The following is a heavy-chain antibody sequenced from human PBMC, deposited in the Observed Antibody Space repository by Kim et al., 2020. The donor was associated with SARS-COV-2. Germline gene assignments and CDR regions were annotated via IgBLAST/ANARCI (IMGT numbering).Heavy chain of an antibody. CDR2: ITPGGDT. Sequence: ASVKVSCKASGYTFTNYRVHWVRQAPGQRFEWMGRITPGGDTKYSQKFQDRGTITSDTSASTTSLEVSSRGSEDTAIYYCAKGAETSITGACDEWGQG. CDR1: GYTFTNYR. D-gene: IGHD2-8*02. J-gene: IGHJ4*02. V-gene: IGHV1-3*01. CDR3: AKGAETSITGACDE.